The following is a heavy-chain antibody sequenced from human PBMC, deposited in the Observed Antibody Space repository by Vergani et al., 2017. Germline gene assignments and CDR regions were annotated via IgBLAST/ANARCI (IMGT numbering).Heavy chain of an antibody. D-gene: IGHD2-15*01. J-gene: IGHJ4*02. CDR2: INHSGST. V-gene: IGHV4-34*01. CDR1: GGSFSGYY. Sequence: QVQLQQWGAGLLKPSETLSLTCAVYGGSFSGYYWSWIRQPPGKGLEWIGEINHSGSTNYNPSLKSRVTISVDTSKNQFSLKLSSVTAADTAVYYCARVCVVVAANKYYFDYWGQGTLVTVSS. CDR3: ARVCVVVAANKYYFDY.